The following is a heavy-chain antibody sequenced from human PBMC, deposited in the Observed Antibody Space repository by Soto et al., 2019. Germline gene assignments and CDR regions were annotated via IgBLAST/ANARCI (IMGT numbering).Heavy chain of an antibody. CDR2: ISAYNGNT. CDR1: GYTFTSYG. V-gene: IGHV1-18*04. J-gene: IGHJ6*02. CDR3: ARGYCSSTSCPTYYYYGMDV. Sequence: ASVKVSCKASGYTFTSYGISWVRQAPGQGLEWVGWISAYNGNTNYAQKLQGRVTMTTDTSTSTAYMELRSLRSDDTAVYYCARGYCSSTSCPTYYYYGMDVWGQGTTVTVSS. D-gene: IGHD2-2*01.